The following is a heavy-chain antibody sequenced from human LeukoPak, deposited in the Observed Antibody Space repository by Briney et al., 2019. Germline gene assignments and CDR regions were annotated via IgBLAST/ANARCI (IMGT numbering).Heavy chain of an antibody. CDR1: GFAFSSQA. D-gene: IGHD5-12*01. J-gene: IGHJ4*02. CDR3: ARTSGYDGYFDY. CDR2: MSDSGSLT. V-gene: IGHV3-23*01. Sequence: PGGSLRLSCAASGFAFSSQAMGWVRQAPGKGLEWVSVMSDSGSLTYYADSVRGRFTISRDNSKNTLFLQMNSLRAEDTAVYYCARTSGYDGYFDYWGQGTLVTVSS.